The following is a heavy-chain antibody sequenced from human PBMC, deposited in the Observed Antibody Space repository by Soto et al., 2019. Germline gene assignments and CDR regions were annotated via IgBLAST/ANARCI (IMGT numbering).Heavy chain of an antibody. J-gene: IGHJ6*02. Sequence: SVKVSCKASGGTFSSYAISWVRQAPGQGLEWMGGIIPIFGTANYAQKFQGRVTITADKSTSTAYMELSSLRSEDTAVYYCARSIVVVPAAIHYYYDYGMDVWG. CDR3: ARSIVVVPAAIHYYYDYGMDV. CDR1: GGTFSSYA. CDR2: IIPIFGTA. V-gene: IGHV1-69*06. D-gene: IGHD2-2*01.